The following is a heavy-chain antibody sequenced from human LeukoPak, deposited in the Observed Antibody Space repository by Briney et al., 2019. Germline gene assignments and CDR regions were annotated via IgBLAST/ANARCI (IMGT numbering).Heavy chain of an antibody. CDR3: ARDLGHCSGGSCSYYFDY. V-gene: IGHV3-20*04. CDR1: GFTFDDYG. Sequence: GGSLRLSCAASGFTFDDYGMSWVRHAPGKGLEWVSGINWDGGSTGYADSVKGRFTISRVNAKNSLYLQMNSLRAEDTALYYCARDLGHCSGGSCSYYFDYWGQGTLVTVSS. J-gene: IGHJ4*02. CDR2: INWDGGST. D-gene: IGHD2-15*01.